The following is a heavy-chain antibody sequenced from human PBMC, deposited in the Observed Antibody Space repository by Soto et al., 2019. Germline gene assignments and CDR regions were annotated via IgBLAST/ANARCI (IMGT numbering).Heavy chain of an antibody. D-gene: IGHD6-19*01. CDR3: ARGRGQWLQRDAIYY. CDR2: IYPGDSDT. V-gene: IGHV5-51*01. CDR1: GYSFTSYW. Sequence: PGESLKISCKGSGYSFTSYWIGWVRQMPGKGLEWMGIIYPGDSDTRYSPSFQGQVTISADKSISTAYLQWSSLKASDTAMYYCARGRGQWLQRDAIYYWSQGTLVTVSS. J-gene: IGHJ4*02.